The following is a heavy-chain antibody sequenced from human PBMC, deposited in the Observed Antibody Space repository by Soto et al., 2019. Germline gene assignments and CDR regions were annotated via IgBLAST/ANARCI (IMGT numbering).Heavy chain of an antibody. CDR1: GFSFGIYA. CDR3: AREWSIALDY. V-gene: IGHV3-64*01. Sequence: GGSLRLSCAASGFSFGIYAMHWVRQAPGKGLEYVSSISTDGSNTYYANSVKGRFTISRDNSKNTLYLQMGSLRADDMAVYYCAREWSIALDYWGQGTLVTVSS. D-gene: IGHD6-13*01. J-gene: IGHJ4*02. CDR2: ISTDGSNT.